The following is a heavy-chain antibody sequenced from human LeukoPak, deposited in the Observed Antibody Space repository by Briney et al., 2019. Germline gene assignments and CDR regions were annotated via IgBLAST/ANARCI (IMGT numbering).Heavy chain of an antibody. CDR3: ASYYDSSDYHFDY. CDR2: IYYSGST. CDR1: GGSISSGDYY. D-gene: IGHD3-22*01. Sequence: PSETLSLTCTVSGGSISSGDYYWTWIRQPPGKGLEWIGYIYYSGSTYYNPSLKSRVTISVDTSKNQFSLKLSSVTAADTAVYYCASYYDSSDYHFDYWGQGTLVTVSS. J-gene: IGHJ4*02. V-gene: IGHV4-30-4*08.